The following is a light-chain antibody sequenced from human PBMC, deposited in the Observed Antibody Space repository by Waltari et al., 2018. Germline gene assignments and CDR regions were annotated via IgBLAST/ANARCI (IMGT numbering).Light chain of an antibody. CDR2: EVT. CDR3: SSYAGNDLVI. J-gene: IGLJ2*01. Sequence: QSALTQPASVSGPPGQSITISCTGTNSDVGSYNYVSWYQQHPGKAPKLMIYEVTNRPSGLSNRFSGSKSGNTASLTITELQAEDEADYYCSSYAGNDLVIFGGGTKLSVL. V-gene: IGLV2-14*01. CDR1: NSDVGSYNY.